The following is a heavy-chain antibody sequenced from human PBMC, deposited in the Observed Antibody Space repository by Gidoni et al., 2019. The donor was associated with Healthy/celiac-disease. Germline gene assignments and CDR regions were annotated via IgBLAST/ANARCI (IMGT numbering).Heavy chain of an antibody. V-gene: IGHV3-7*03. J-gene: IGHJ4*02. CDR2: IKQYGSEK. CDR1: GLPFSSYW. Sequence: EVQLVESGGGLVQPGGSLRLSGAGSGLPFSSYWMSWVRQAPGKGLEWVANIKQYGSEKYYVDSVKGRFTISRDNAKNSLYLQMNSLRAEDTAVYYCARVGYSYAYFDYWGQGTLVTVSS. D-gene: IGHD5-18*01. CDR3: ARVGYSYAYFDY.